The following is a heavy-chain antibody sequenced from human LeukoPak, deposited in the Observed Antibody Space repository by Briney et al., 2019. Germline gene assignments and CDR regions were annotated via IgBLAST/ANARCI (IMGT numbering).Heavy chain of an antibody. V-gene: IGHV4-39*07. CDR2: IYYSGST. CDR3: ARHGKREETQLDY. J-gene: IGHJ4*02. Sequence: SETLSLTCTVSGGSISSSSYYWGWIRQPPGKGLEWIGSIYYSGSTYYNPSLKSRVTISVDTSKNQFSLKLSSVTAADTAVYYCARHGKREETQLDYWGQGTLVTVSS. CDR1: GGSISSSSYY. D-gene: IGHD1-26*01.